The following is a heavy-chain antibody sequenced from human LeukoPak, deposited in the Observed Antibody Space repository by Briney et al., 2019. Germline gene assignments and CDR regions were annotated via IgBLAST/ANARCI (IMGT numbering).Heavy chain of an antibody. Sequence: GGSLRLSCSASGFTFSSYAMHWVRQAPGKGLEYVSTISSSGGSTYYIDSVKGRFTISRDSSKNTLYLQMSSLRAEDTAVYYCARELDSGNRGLDYWGQGTLVTVSS. CDR2: ISSSGGST. CDR1: GFTFSSYA. CDR3: ARELDSGNRGLDY. J-gene: IGHJ4*02. V-gene: IGHV3-64D*09. D-gene: IGHD3-10*01.